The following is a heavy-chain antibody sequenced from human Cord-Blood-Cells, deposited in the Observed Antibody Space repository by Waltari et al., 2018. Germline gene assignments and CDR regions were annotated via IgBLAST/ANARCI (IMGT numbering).Heavy chain of an antibody. CDR3: ARILARLGDAFDI. Sequence: QVTLRESGPALVKPTQTLTLTCTFSGFSLSTSGMCVSWIRQPPGKALEWLARIDWDEDKYYSTSLKTRLTISKDTSKNQVVLTMTNMDPVDTATYYCARILARLGDAFDIWGQGTMVTVSS. CDR2: IDWDEDK. CDR1: GFSLSTSGMC. J-gene: IGHJ3*02. V-gene: IGHV2-70*15.